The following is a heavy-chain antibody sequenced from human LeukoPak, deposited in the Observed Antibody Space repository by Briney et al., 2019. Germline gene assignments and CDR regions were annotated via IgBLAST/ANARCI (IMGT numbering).Heavy chain of an antibody. CDR3: ARANYDGSDY. Sequence: SDTLSLTRTVSGRSLCIYYWSWIRQPAGKGREGLGRIYTSGTTNYNPPHKSRLTMSVDTSKNQFSLKMRSVSAADTAVYYCARANYDGSDYWGQGTLVTVSS. CDR1: GRSLCIYY. J-gene: IGHJ4*02. V-gene: IGHV4-4*07. D-gene: IGHD3-22*01. CDR2: IYTSGTT.